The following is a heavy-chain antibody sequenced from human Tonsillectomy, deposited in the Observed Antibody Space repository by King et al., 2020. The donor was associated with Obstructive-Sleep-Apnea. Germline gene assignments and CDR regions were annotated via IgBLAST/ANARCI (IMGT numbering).Heavy chain of an antibody. D-gene: IGHD3-10*01. Sequence: VQLVESGGGLVQPGRSLRLSCAASGFTFDDYAMHWVRQAPGKGLEWVSGISWNSGSIGYADSVKGRFTISRDNAKNSLYLQMYSLRAEDTALYYCAKDAITMVRGVFDLWGRGTLVTVSS. J-gene: IGHJ2*01. CDR1: GFTFDDYA. CDR2: ISWNSGSI. CDR3: AKDAITMVRGVFDL. V-gene: IGHV3-9*01.